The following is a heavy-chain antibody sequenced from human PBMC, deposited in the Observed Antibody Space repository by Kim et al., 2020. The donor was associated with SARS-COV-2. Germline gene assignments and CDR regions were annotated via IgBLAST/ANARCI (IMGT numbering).Heavy chain of an antibody. CDR3: ARPLMGYCSSTSCRIYYYFYGMDV. D-gene: IGHD2-2*01. J-gene: IGHJ6*02. CDR2: ISYDGSNT. V-gene: IGHV3-30*04. Sequence: GGSLRLSCAASGFTFSSYAMHWVRQAPGKGPEWVSVISYDGSNTYYADSVKGRFTISRDNSKNTLYLQMNSLRAEDTAVYYCARPLMGYCSSTSCRIYYYFYGMDVWGQGTTVTVSS. CDR1: GFTFSSYA.